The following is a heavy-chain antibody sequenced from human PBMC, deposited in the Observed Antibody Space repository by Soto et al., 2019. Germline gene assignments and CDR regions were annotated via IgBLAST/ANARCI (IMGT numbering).Heavy chain of an antibody. J-gene: IGHJ2*01. Sequence: QVQLVQSGADVKKPGTSVKVSCKAAGYSFTNYCMYWVRQAPGQGLEWMGMINPRTGSTRYAQKFQDRVTLTRDTSTTTVYMELSILISDDTAVYYCARDGGLLTASWHYDLWGPGTLVTVSS. CDR3: ARDGGLLTASWHYDL. CDR1: GYSFTNYC. V-gene: IGHV1-46*01. CDR2: INPRTGST. D-gene: IGHD2-15*01.